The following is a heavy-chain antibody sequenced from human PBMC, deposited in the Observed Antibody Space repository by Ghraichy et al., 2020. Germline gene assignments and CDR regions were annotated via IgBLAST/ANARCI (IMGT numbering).Heavy chain of an antibody. J-gene: IGHJ4*02. CDR2: ISTTFVGS. D-gene: IGHD3-22*01. Sequence: GGSLRLSCTTSHFAFITYGMTWIRQAPGMGLEWVAAISTTFVGSYYADSVKGRFTISRDNSKNTIYLQMNNLRPEDTAIYYCATSHYDSRGYYLRTFDDWGQGILVTVSS. CDR3: ATSHYDSRGYYLRTFDD. V-gene: IGHV3-23*01. CDR1: HFAFITYG.